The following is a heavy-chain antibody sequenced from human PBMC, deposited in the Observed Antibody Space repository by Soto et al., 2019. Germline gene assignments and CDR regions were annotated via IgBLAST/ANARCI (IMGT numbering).Heavy chain of an antibody. CDR3: ARDKDWAFDY. CDR2: ISGSGGST. J-gene: IGHJ4*02. CDR1: GFTFSSYA. V-gene: IGHV3-23*01. Sequence: PGGSLRLSCAASGFTFSSYAITWVRQAPGKGLEWVSVISGSGGSTHYADSVKGRSTIARDNSKNTLYLQVNTLRAEDTAVYYCARDKDWAFDYWGQGTLVTVSS. D-gene: IGHD3-9*01.